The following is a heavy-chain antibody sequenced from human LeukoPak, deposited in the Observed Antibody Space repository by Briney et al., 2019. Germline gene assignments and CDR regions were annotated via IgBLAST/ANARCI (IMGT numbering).Heavy chain of an antibody. D-gene: IGHD3-22*01. CDR3: ARDPVGYDSSGYSDTYFDY. Sequence: PSETLSLTCTVSGGSISSGDYYWSWIRQPPGKGLEWIGYIYYSGSTYYNLSLKSRVTISVDTSKNQFSLKLSSVTAADTAVYYCARDPVGYDSSGYSDTYFDYWGQGTLVTVSS. J-gene: IGHJ4*02. V-gene: IGHV4-30-4*01. CDR2: IYYSGST. CDR1: GGSISSGDYY.